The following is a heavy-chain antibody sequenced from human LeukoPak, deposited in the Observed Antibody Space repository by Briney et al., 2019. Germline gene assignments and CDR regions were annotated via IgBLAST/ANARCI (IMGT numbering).Heavy chain of an antibody. CDR1: GFTFSSYS. CDR2: ISSSSS. J-gene: IGHJ4*02. CDR3: ARVGRGYSYGY. D-gene: IGHD5-18*01. Sequence: GGSLRLSXAASGFTFSSYSMNWVRQAPGKGLEWVSSISSSSSYYADSVKGRFTISRDNAKNSLYLQMNSLRAEDTAVYYCARVGRGYSYGYWGQGTLVTVSS. V-gene: IGHV3-21*01.